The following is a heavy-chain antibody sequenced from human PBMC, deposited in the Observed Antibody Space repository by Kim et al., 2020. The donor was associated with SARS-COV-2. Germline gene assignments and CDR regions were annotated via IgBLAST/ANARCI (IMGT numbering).Heavy chain of an antibody. D-gene: IGHD3-10*02. CDR2: ICGSSSTI. Sequence: GGSLRLSCAASGFTLSSYSINWVRQAPGKGLEWVAYICGSSSTIYYADSVKGRFTISRDNAKNSLYLQMNNLRDEDTAVYYCASDRSLLVLVTSGRNWFGPCGQGTLGTVSS. J-gene: IGHJ5*02. CDR3: ASDRSLLVLVTSGRNWFGP. CDR1: GFTLSSYS. V-gene: IGHV3-48*02.